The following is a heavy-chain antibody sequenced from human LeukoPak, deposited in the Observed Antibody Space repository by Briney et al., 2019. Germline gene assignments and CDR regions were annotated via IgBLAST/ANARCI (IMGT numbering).Heavy chain of an antibody. CDR1: GDSITSGTYY. J-gene: IGHJ5*02. Sequence: SETLSLTCTVSGDSITSGTYYWSWIRQPAGKGLEYIGRIRASGSTDYNPSLKSRLTISVDTSKNRFSLRLSFVTAADAAVYYCARGVGSSESNWFDPWGQGTLVTVSS. CDR3: ARGVGSSESNWFDP. D-gene: IGHD3-10*01. CDR2: IRASGST. V-gene: IGHV4-61*02.